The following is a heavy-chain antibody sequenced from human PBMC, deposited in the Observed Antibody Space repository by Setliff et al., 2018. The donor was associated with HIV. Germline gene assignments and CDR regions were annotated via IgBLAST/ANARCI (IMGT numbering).Heavy chain of an antibody. Sequence: SETLSLTCTVSGGSISSGGYYWSWIRQRPGKALEWIGYIHHSGSSSHNPSLKSRLTTSINASKSQFSLRLSSVTAADTAVYYCARGNPNDSWGQGTLVTVSS. J-gene: IGHJ4*02. CDR3: ARGNPNDS. CDR2: IHHSGSS. V-gene: IGHV4-31*03. CDR1: GGSISSGGYY.